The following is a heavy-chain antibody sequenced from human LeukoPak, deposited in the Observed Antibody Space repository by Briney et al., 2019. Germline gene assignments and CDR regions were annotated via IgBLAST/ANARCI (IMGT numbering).Heavy chain of an antibody. V-gene: IGHV3-23*01. CDR2: IGGGGGST. D-gene: IGHD2-15*01. J-gene: IGHJ4*02. CDR3: AKDKYCSVGPCFSTD. CDR1: GFTFTNYA. Sequence: PGGSLRLSCAASGFTFTNYAMNWVRQAPGKGLEWVSAIGGGGGSTYYADSVKGRFTVSSDNSKNTLYLQMDSLRVEDTAVYYCAKDKYCSVGPCFSTDWGQGTLVTVSS.